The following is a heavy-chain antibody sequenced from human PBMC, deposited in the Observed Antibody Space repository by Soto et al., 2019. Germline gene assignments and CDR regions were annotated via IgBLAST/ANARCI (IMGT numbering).Heavy chain of an antibody. J-gene: IGHJ4*02. CDR2: ISYDGSNK. Sequence: GSLRLSCAASGFTFSSYGMHWVRQAPGKGLEWVAVISYDGSNKYYADSVKGRFTISRDNSKNTLYLQMNSLRAEDTAVYYCAKNLAEGLAVGDIDSWGMGTPVTVSS. V-gene: IGHV3-30*18. CDR3: AKNLAEGLAVGDIDS. D-gene: IGHD3-3*01. CDR1: GFTFSSYG.